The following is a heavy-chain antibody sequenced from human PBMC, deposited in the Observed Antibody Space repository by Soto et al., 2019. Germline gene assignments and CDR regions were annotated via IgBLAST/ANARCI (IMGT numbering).Heavy chain of an antibody. CDR1: GFTVSSNY. D-gene: IGHD2-15*01. CDR3: AAQGCSGGSCYSVADAFDI. V-gene: IGHV3-66*01. J-gene: IGHJ3*02. CDR2: IYSGGST. Sequence: EVQLVESGGGLVQPGGSLRLSCAASGFTVSSNYMSWVRQAPGKGLEWVSVIYSGGSTYYADSVKGRFTISRDNSKNKLYLQMNSLRAEDTAVYYCAAQGCSGGSCYSVADAFDIWGQGTMVTVSS.